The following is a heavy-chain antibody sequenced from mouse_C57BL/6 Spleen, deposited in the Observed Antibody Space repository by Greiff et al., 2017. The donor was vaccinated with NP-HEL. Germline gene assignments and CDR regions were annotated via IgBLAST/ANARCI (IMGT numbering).Heavy chain of an antibody. Sequence: EVQRVESGGGLVQSGRSLRLSCATSGFTFSDFYMEWVRQAPGKGLEWIAASRNKANDYTTEYSASVKGRFIVSRDTSQSILYLQMNALRAEDTAIYYCARDAGYGGYFDVWGTGTTVTVSS. D-gene: IGHD2-14*01. V-gene: IGHV7-1*01. CDR1: GFTFSDFY. J-gene: IGHJ1*03. CDR3: ARDAGYGGYFDV. CDR2: SRNKANDYTT.